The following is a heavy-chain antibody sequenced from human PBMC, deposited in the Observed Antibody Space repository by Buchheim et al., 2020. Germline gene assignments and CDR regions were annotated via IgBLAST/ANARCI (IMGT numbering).Heavy chain of an antibody. CDR1: GGSIRNYY. V-gene: IGHV4-59*01. CDR2: INYSGTA. D-gene: IGHD6-25*01. J-gene: IGHJ4*02. CDR3: ARQGQRLAMSYFDY. Sequence: QVQLQESGPGLVKPSETLSLTCTVSGGSIRNYYWSWIRQPQGKGLEWIGNINYSGTANYNASLKTRVTISVDTSKNQFSLRVTSVNAADTAVYYCARQGQRLAMSYFDYWGQRAL.